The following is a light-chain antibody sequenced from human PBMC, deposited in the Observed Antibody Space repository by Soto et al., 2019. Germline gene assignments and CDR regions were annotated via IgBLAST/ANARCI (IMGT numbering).Light chain of an antibody. J-gene: IGKJ1*01. V-gene: IGKV1-9*01. CDR1: QGISSY. CDR2: AAS. Sequence: DIQLSQSPSFLSASVGDRVTITCRASQGISSYLAWYQQYPGKAPKLLIYAASTLQSGVPSRFSGSGSGTEFTLTISSLQPDDFATYYCQHYNSYSEAFGQGTKVDIK. CDR3: QHYNSYSEA.